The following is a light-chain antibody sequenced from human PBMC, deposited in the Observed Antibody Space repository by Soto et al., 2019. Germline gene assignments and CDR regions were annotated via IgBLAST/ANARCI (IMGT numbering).Light chain of an antibody. CDR1: SSDIGGYNF. Sequence: QSALTQPASVSGTPGQSITLFCTGTSSDIGGYNFVSWYQQYPGEAPKLMIFEVNNRPSGVSHRFSGSKSGNTASLTISGLQAEDEADYYCSSYTSSSTSVFGGGTKLTVL. CDR2: EVN. J-gene: IGLJ2*01. V-gene: IGLV2-14*01. CDR3: SSYTSSSTSV.